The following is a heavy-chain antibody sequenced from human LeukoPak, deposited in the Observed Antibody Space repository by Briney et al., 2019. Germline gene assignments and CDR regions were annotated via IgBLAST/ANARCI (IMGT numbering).Heavy chain of an antibody. CDR1: GFTFSTYS. CDR3: AKEQGDYILNN. V-gene: IGHV3-23*05. D-gene: IGHD4-17*01. Sequence: GGSLRLSCAASGFTFSTYSMSWVRQAPGRGLEWVSSVYGSASRIFYADSVKGRFTISRGNSRNTLYLQMNSLRAEDTAVYYCAKEQGDYILNNWGQGTLVTVSS. CDR2: VYGSASRI. J-gene: IGHJ4*02.